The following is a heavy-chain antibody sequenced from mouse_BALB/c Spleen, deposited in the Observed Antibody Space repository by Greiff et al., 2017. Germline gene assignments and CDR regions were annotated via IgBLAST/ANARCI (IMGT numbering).Heavy chain of an antibody. CDR2: ISYDGSN. J-gene: IGHJ3*01. V-gene: IGHV3-6*02. Sequence: EVQLQESGPGLVKPSQSLSLTCSVTGYSITSGYYWNWIRQFPGNKLEWMGYISYDGSNNYNPSLKNRISITRDTSKNQFFLKLNSVTTEDTATYYCARDYYGKRGFAYWGQGTLVTVSP. D-gene: IGHD1-1*01. CDR1: GYSITSGYY. CDR3: ARDYYGKRGFAY.